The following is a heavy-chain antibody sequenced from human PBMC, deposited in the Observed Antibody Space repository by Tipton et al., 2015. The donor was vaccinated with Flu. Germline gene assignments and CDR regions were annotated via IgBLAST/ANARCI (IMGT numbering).Heavy chain of an antibody. J-gene: IGHJ6*02. V-gene: IGHV3-9*01. CDR3: AKDNAWELDYYYGMDV. Sequence: VQLVQSGGGLVQPGGSLRISCVASGFTFDEYAMHWVRQIPGKGLEWVAGISWNTGSIGYAASVKGRFTISRDNAKNSLYLQMNSLRAEDTAVYYCAKDNAWELDYYYGMDVWGQGTTVTVSS. CDR2: ISWNTGSI. CDR1: GFTFDEYA. D-gene: IGHD3-10*01.